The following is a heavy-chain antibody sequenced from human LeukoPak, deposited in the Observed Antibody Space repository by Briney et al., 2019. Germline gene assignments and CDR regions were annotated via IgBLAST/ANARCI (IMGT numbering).Heavy chain of an antibody. Sequence: PSETLSLTCAVYGGSFNGYYWSWIRQPPGKGLEWIGEINDSGSTNYSPSLRSRVTISLDTSKNQFSLKLTSVTAADTAVYYCAREDWYFDLWGRGTLVTVSS. J-gene: IGHJ2*01. CDR2: INDSGST. V-gene: IGHV4-34*01. CDR3: AREDWYFDL. CDR1: GGSFNGYY.